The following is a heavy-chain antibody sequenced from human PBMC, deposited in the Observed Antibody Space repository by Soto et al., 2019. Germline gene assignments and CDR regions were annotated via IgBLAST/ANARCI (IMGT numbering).Heavy chain of an antibody. CDR3: ARRRGYNWNNPAFDY. CDR2: IYWNDDK. D-gene: IGHD1-20*01. Sequence: SGPTLVNPTQTLTLTCTFSGFSLSTSGVGVGWIRQPPGKAREWLALIYWNDDKKYSPSLKSRLGITKDTFRNQVVLTMTNVDPLDTATYYCARRRGYNWNNPAFDYWGQGALVTVSS. CDR1: GFSLSTSGVG. J-gene: IGHJ4*02. V-gene: IGHV2-5*01.